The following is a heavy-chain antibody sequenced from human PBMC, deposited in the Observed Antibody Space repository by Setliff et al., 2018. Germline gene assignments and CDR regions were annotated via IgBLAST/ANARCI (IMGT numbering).Heavy chain of an antibody. CDR2: IFWDDDK. J-gene: IGHJ4*02. Sequence: SGPTLVNPTQTLTLTCTLSGLSLNTRGVGVGWIRQPPGKALEWLALIFWDDDKRYSPYLKSRLTISKDSSKNQVVLTMTNMDPVDTATYYCTRRRGGTYGFDYFDSWGQGTLVTVSS. CDR3: TRRRGGTYGFDYFDS. CDR1: GLSLNTRGVG. D-gene: IGHD1-26*01. V-gene: IGHV2-5*02.